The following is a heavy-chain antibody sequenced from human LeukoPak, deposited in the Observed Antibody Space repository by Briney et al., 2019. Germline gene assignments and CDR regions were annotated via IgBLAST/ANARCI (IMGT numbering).Heavy chain of an antibody. V-gene: IGHV4-59*01. CDR2: IYYSGST. D-gene: IGHD5-12*01. J-gene: IGHJ6*02. CDR1: GGSISSYY. CDR3: ARGYDWGGIYYYGMDV. Sequence: SSETLSLTCTVSGGSISSYYWSWIRQPPGKGLEWIGYIYYSGSTNYNPSLKSRVTISVDTSKNQFSLKLSYVTAADTAVYYCARGYDWGGIYYYGMDVWGQGTTVTVSS.